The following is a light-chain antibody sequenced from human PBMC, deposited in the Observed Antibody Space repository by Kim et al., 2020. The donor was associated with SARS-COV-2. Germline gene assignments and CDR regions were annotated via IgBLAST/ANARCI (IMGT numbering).Light chain of an antibody. Sequence: QSALTQPASVSGSPGQSITISCTGTSSDVGGHNFVSWYQHHPGKAPKLMIYSVNKRPSGVSDRFSGSKSGNTASLTISGLQAEDEADYYCTSYTSGIAWVFGGGTQLTVL. CDR1: SSDVGGHNF. V-gene: IGLV2-14*03. CDR2: SVN. CDR3: TSYTSGIAWV. J-gene: IGLJ3*02.